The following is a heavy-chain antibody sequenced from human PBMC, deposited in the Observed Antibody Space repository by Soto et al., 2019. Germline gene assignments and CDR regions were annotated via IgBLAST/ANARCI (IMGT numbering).Heavy chain of an antibody. D-gene: IGHD6-19*01. CDR2: IYYSGST. V-gene: IGHV4-59*08. CDR1: GGSISSYY. J-gene: IGHJ4*02. Sequence: PSETLSLTCTVSGGSISSYYWSWLRQPPGKGLEWIGYIYYSGSTNYNPSLKSRVTISVDTSKNQFSLKLSSVTAADTAVYYCARHGPRGESDSSGLDYWGQGTLVTVSS. CDR3: ARHGPRGESDSSGLDY.